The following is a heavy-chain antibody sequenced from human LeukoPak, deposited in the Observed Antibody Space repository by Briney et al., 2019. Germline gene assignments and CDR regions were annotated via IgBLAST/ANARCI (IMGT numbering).Heavy chain of an antibody. Sequence: SQTLSLTCTVSGASITSGDYFWRWIRQPPGKGLEWIGYIHYSGATYSNPSLKSRVTISVDTSKNQCSLKLSSVTAADSAVYYCARDSYMVVAPGSWFDPWGQGTLVTVSS. J-gene: IGHJ5*02. CDR3: ARDSYMVVAPGSWFDP. D-gene: IGHD2-21*01. V-gene: IGHV4-30-4*01. CDR2: IHYSGAT. CDR1: GASITSGDYF.